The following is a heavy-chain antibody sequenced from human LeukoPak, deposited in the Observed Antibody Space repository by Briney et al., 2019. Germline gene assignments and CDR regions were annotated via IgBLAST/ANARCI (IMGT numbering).Heavy chain of an antibody. CDR2: INTTSGGT. CDR1: GYTFTGYY. D-gene: IGHD2-15*01. V-gene: IGHV1-2*02. J-gene: IGHJ6*02. CDR3: ARVGSGITWDYYYGMDV. Sequence: GASVKVSCKASGYTFTGYYMHWGRQAPGQGLERMSWINTTSGGTNYAQKFQGRVTMTRDTSISTAYMEQSRLRSDDTAVYYCARVGSGITWDYYYGMDVWGQGTTVTVSS.